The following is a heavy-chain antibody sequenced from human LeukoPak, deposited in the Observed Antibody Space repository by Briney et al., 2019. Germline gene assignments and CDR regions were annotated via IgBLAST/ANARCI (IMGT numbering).Heavy chain of an antibody. CDR2: IYYSGST. J-gene: IGHJ4*02. CDR1: GASVSSGSYY. Sequence: SETLSLTCTVSGASVSSGSYYWSWIRQPPGKELEWIGYIYYSGSTSYNPSLKSRVAISVDTSKNHFSLKLTSVTAADTAVYYCARGNYDYVWGSYRPKYYFDYRGQGTLVTVSS. CDR3: ARGNYDYVWGSYRPKYYFDY. D-gene: IGHD3-16*02. V-gene: IGHV4-61*03.